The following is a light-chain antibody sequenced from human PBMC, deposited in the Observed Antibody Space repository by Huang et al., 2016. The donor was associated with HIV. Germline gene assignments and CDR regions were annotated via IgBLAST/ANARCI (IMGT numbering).Light chain of an antibody. Sequence: AIQMTQSQSPLSASVGDRVTITYRASQAIRNDLGWYQQRPGKAPKLLIYAASELHSGVPLRFSGSGSGTDFTLTISRLQPEDFAAYYCLQDYNYPRTFGQGTKVKI. CDR1: QAIRND. CDR2: AAS. J-gene: IGKJ1*01. CDR3: LQDYNYPRT. V-gene: IGKV1-6*01.